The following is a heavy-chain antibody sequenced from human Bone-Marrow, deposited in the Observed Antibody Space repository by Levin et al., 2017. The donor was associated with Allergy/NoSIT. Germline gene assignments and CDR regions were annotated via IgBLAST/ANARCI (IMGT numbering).Heavy chain of an antibody. CDR3: ARAEINDYGENGGFDY. Sequence: SQTLSLPCAVSGGSISSGGYSWRWIRQPPGKGLEWIGYIYHSGSTYYNPSLKSRVTISVDRSKNQFSLKLSSVTAADTAVYYCARAEINDYGENGGFDYWGQGTLVTVSS. J-gene: IGHJ4*02. V-gene: IGHV4-30-2*01. CDR2: IYHSGST. CDR1: GGSISSGGYS. D-gene: IGHD4-17*01.